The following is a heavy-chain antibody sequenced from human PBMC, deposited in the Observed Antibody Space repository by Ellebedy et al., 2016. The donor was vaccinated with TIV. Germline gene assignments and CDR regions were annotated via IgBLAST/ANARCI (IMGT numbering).Heavy chain of an antibody. V-gene: IGHV3-48*02. Sequence: GESLKISCAASGLTFSSNSMNWVRQAPGKGLEWVSCIGTTGNTVYYADSVKGRVTISRDNAMNSLYLEMNSLRDEDTAVYYCARVRGTYAYGMDVWGQGTTVTVSS. CDR3: ARVRGTYAYGMDV. D-gene: IGHD3-16*01. CDR2: IGTTGNTV. J-gene: IGHJ6*02. CDR1: GLTFSSNS.